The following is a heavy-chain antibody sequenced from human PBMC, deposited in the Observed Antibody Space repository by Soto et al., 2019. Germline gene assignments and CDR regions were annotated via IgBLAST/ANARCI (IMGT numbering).Heavy chain of an antibody. V-gene: IGHV3-23*01. CDR2: ISISGKST. D-gene: IGHD6-19*01. CDR3: AKDRGSDSVWYIDS. Sequence: EVQLLESGGGLVQPGGSLRLSCAASGFTFSNYAMNWVRQAPGKGLEWVSSISISGKSTYYADSVKGRFTISRDNSKNTLFLQMNGLRAEDTAIYYCAKDRGSDSVWYIDSWGQGTLVTVSS. J-gene: IGHJ4*02. CDR1: GFTFSNYA.